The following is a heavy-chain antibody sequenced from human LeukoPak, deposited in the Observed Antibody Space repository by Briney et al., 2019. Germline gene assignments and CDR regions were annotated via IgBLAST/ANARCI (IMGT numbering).Heavy chain of an antibody. D-gene: IGHD1-14*01. CDR1: GFDFGSYD. J-gene: IGHJ4*02. Sequence: PGKSLRLSCAASGFDFGSYDMHWVRQAPGKGLEWVAIIWLDGSATYYGDSVEGRFTVSRDNSNNTLYLQMNSLRVEDTAVYYCARDLNREDFDYWGQGTLVAVSS. CDR2: IWLDGSAT. CDR3: ARDLNREDFDY. V-gene: IGHV3-33*01.